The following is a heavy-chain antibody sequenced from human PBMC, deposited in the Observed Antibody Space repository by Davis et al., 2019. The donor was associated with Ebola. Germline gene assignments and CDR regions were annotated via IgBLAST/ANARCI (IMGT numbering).Heavy chain of an antibody. CDR3: AKGGRSGTFDY. V-gene: IGHV3-74*01. CDR2: ISSDGGIT. CDR1: GFTFSRYW. Sequence: PGGSLRLSCAASGFTFSRYWMHWVRQAPGKGLVYVSRISSDGGITSYADSVKGRFTISRDNSKNTLYLQMDSLRAEDTAVYYCAKGGRSGTFDYWGQGTLVTVSS. J-gene: IGHJ4*02. D-gene: IGHD1-26*01.